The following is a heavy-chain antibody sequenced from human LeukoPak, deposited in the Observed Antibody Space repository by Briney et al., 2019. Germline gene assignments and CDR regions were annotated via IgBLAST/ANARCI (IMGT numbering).Heavy chain of an antibody. D-gene: IGHD1-1*01. CDR1: GLTFSGYG. Sequence: GGSLRLSCAASGLTFSGYGMHWVRQAPGKGLEWVAVIWYDGSNKYYADSVKGRFTISRDNSKNTLYLQMNSLRAEDTAVYYCAREKAERPSNWFDPWGQGTLVTVSS. J-gene: IGHJ5*02. CDR2: IWYDGSNK. V-gene: IGHV3-33*08. CDR3: AREKAERPSNWFDP.